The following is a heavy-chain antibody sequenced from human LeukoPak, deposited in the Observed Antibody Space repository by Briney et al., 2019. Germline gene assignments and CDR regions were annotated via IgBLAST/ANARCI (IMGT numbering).Heavy chain of an antibody. J-gene: IGHJ4*02. Sequence: GGSLRLSCAASGYTFTDYAMSWVRQAPGKGLEWVSGISGSGGSTYYADSVKGRFTISRDNSKNTLYLQMNSLRAEDTAVYYCAKALSIAVAGAFDYWGQGTLVTVSS. D-gene: IGHD6-19*01. CDR3: AKALSIAVAGAFDY. CDR1: GYTFTDYA. V-gene: IGHV3-23*01. CDR2: ISGSGGST.